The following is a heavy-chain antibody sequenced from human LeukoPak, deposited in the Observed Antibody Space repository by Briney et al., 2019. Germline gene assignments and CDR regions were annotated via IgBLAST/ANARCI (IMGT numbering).Heavy chain of an antibody. V-gene: IGHV4-34*01. D-gene: IGHD3-22*01. J-gene: IGHJ4*02. CDR3: ARGRGYFKGY. Sequence: SETLSLTCAVYGVSFSGYYWSWIRQPPGKGLEWIGEINHSGSTNYNPSLKSRVTISVDTSKNQFSLKLSSVTAADTAVYYCARGRGYFKGYWGQGTLVTVSS. CDR1: GVSFSGYY. CDR2: INHSGST.